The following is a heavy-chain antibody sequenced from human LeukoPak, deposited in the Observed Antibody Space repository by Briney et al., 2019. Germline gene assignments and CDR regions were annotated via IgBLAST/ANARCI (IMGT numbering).Heavy chain of an antibody. V-gene: IGHV1-18*04. CDR3: ARVRYYDYVWGSYPYGMDV. Sequence: GASVTVSCMASGYTLTSYGISWVRQAPGQGLEWMGWISAYNGNTNYAQKLQGRVTMTTDTSTSTAYMELRSLRSDDTAVYYCARVRYYDYVWGSYPYGMDVWGKGTTVTVSS. CDR2: ISAYNGNT. CDR1: GYTLTSYG. D-gene: IGHD3-16*02. J-gene: IGHJ6*04.